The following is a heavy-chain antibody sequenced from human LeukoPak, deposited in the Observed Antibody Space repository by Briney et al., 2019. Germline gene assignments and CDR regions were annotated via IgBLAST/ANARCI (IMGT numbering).Heavy chain of an antibody. CDR1: GYSISSGYY. D-gene: IGHD6-6*01. CDR2: IYHSGST. CDR3: AREVGSSPVGYYYYMDV. J-gene: IGHJ6*03. Sequence: SETLSLTCTVSGYSISSGYYWGWIRQPPGKGMECIASIYHSGSTYYNPSLKSRVTISVDTSKNHFSLKLSSVTAADTAVYYCAREVGSSPVGYYYYMDVWGKGTTVTVSS. V-gene: IGHV4-38-2*02.